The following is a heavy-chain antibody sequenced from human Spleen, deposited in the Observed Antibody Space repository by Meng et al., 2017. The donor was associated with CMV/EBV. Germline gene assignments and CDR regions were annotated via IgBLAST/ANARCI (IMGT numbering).Heavy chain of an antibody. D-gene: IGHD3-3*01. CDR2: ISYDGSNK. CDR1: GFTFSSYA. J-gene: IGHJ4*02. CDR3: ARQSQIFPPYFDY. V-gene: IGHV3-30*04. Sequence: GESLKISCAASGFTFSSYAMHWVRQAPGKGLEWVAVISYDGSNKYYADSVKGRFTVSRDNSKNTLDLQMTSLRTEDTAIYYCARQSQIFPPYFDYWGQGALVTVSS.